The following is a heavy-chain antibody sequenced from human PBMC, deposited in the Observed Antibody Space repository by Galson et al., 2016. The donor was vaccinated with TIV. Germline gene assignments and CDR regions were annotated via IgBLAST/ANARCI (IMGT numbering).Heavy chain of an antibody. V-gene: IGHV3-30*18. CDR3: AKDPRLYGDYLLAYFDF. D-gene: IGHD4-17*01. J-gene: IGHJ4*02. CDR2: ISYDGSYK. Sequence: LRLSCAASGFSFSDYGLHWVRQAPGRGLEWLAVISYDGSYKYYADSVKGRSTISRDNTKNTVSLQMNSLRPEDTGVYYCAKDPRLYGDYLLAYFDFWGQGDLVTVST. CDR1: GFSFSDYG.